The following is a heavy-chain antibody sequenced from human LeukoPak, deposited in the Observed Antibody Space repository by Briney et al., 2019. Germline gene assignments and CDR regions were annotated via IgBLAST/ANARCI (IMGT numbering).Heavy chain of an antibody. CDR3: ASDLAYCGGDCYSVY. V-gene: IGHV1-69*06. CDR2: IIPIFGTA. CDR1: GGTFSSYA. D-gene: IGHD2-21*02. J-gene: IGHJ4*02. Sequence: ASVKVSCKASGGTFSSYAISWVRQAPGQGLEWMGGIIPIFGTANYAQKLQGRVTITADKSTSTAYMELSSLRSEDTAVYYCASDLAYCGGDCYSVYWGQGTLVTVSS.